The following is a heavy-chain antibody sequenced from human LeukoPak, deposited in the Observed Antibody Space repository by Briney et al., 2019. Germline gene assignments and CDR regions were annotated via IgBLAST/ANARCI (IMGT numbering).Heavy chain of an antibody. CDR2: ISHSGST. CDR1: GYSISSAYS. D-gene: IGHD3-10*01. J-gene: IGHJ6*03. V-gene: IGHV4-38-2*02. Sequence: SETLSLTCGVSGYSISSAYSWGWIRQPPGKGLEWIGSISHSGSTYHNPSLKSRVSMSVDTSKNQFSLRLTSLTAADTAVYYCAKEVRPTLDYYYYMDVWGKGTTVTVSS. CDR3: AKEVRPTLDYYYYMDV.